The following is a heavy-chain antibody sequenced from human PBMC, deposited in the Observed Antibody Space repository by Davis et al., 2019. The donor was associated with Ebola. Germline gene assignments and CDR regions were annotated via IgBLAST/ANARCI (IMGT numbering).Heavy chain of an antibody. V-gene: IGHV3-72*01. J-gene: IGHJ3*02. CDR3: GGTSGDTAFRAFEI. Sequence: PGGSLRLSCAASRLTFSDHYMDWVRQAPGKGLEWVARTRNKANSYTTEYAAAVKGRFTILRDDSQNSLYLVMNRLKTEDTAVYYCGGTSGDTAFRAFEIWGQGTMVTVSS. CDR2: TRNKANSYTT. CDR1: RLTFSDHY. D-gene: IGHD5-18*01.